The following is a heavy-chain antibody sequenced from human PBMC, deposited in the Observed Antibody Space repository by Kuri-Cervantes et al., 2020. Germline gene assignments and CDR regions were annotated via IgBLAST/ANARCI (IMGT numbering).Heavy chain of an antibody. Sequence: SETLSLTCAVYGGSFSGYYWSWIRQPPGKGLEWIGYIYYSGSTNYNPSLKSRVTISVDTSKNQFSLKLSSVTAADTAVYYCARGRRDSPYYDILTGVPPPVLDYWGQGTLVTVSS. D-gene: IGHD3-9*01. V-gene: IGHV4-59*13. CDR1: GGSFSGYY. CDR3: ARGRRDSPYYDILTGVPPPVLDY. CDR2: IYYSGST. J-gene: IGHJ4*02.